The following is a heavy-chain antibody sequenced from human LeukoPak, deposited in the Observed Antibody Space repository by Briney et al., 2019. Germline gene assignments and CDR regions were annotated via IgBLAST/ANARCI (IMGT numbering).Heavy chain of an antibody. CDR1: GGSLSSYY. V-gene: IGHV4-59*08. Sequence: SETLSLTCTVSGGSLSSYYWSWIRQPPGKGLEWIGYIYYSGSIKYNPSLKSRVTISVDTSKNQFSLRLSSVTAADTAVYYCARHGYSYTPWFDPWGQGTLVTVSS. CDR2: IYYSGSI. D-gene: IGHD5-18*01. CDR3: ARHGYSYTPWFDP. J-gene: IGHJ5*02.